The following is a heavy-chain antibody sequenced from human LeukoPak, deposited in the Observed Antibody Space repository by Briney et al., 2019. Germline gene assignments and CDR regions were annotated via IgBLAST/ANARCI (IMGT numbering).Heavy chain of an antibody. Sequence: SETLSLTCAVYGGSFSGYYWNWIRQPPRKGLEWIGEINHSGSSNYNPSLKSRVTISLDTSKNQFSLKLSSVTAADTAVYYCARDRTQWLSSNWYGPFDPWGQGTLVTVSS. CDR3: ARDRTQWLSSNWYGPFDP. J-gene: IGHJ5*02. V-gene: IGHV4-34*01. CDR2: INHSGSS. D-gene: IGHD6-13*01. CDR1: GGSFSGYY.